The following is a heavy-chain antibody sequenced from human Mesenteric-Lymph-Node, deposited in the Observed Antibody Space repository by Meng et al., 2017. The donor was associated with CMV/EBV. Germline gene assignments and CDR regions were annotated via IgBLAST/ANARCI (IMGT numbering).Heavy chain of an antibody. Sequence: GESLKISCAASGFTFSGSSMHWVRQAPGKGLVWVSHINGDGSTTNYADSVKGRFTISRDNAKNTLYLQMNSLRAEDTAVYYCTRATPRPIDYWGQGTRVTVSS. D-gene: IGHD2-15*01. CDR1: GFTFSGSS. V-gene: IGHV3-74*01. CDR3: TRATPRPIDY. CDR2: INGDGSTT. J-gene: IGHJ4*02.